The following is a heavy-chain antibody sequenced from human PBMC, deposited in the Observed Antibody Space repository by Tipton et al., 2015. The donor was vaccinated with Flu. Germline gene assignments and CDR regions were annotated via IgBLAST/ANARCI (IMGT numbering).Heavy chain of an antibody. D-gene: IGHD4-11*01. V-gene: IGHV4-34*01. Sequence: TLSLTCAVYGGSLSGYYWSWIRQTPGKGLEWIGEINHSGSTNYNPSLKSRVTISIDTSKNQFSLNMRSVTAADMAVYYCARRDYSNYVSDPKSWFDPWGQGTLVAVSS. CDR1: GGSLSGYY. CDR3: ARRDYSNYVSDPKSWFDP. CDR2: INHSGST. J-gene: IGHJ5*02.